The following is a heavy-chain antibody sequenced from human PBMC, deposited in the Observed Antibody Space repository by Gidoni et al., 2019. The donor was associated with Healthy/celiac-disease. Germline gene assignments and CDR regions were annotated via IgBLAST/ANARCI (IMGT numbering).Heavy chain of an antibody. Sequence: EGQRLESGGGLVQPGGSLRLSCAASGFTFSRYAMSWVRQAPWKGLEWVSAISGSGGSTYYAYSVKGRFTISRDNSKNTLYLQMTILRAEDTAVYYCAKAAHDFWSGYYLSGGGWGQGTLVTVSS. CDR2: ISGSGGST. V-gene: IGHV3-23*01. D-gene: IGHD3-3*01. CDR1: GFTFSRYA. J-gene: IGHJ4*02. CDR3: AKAAHDFWSGYYLSGGG.